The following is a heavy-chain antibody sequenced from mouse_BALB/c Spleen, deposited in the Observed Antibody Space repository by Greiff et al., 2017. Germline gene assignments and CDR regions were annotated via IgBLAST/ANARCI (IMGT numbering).Heavy chain of an antibody. Sequence: DVKLQESGAELVKPGASVKLSCTASGFNIKDTYMHWVKQRPEQGLEWIGRIDPANGNTKYDPKFQGKATITADTSSNTAYLQLSSLTSEDTAVYYCARRWDGSYWGQGTLVTVSA. J-gene: IGHJ3*01. CDR3: ARRWDGSY. D-gene: IGHD4-1*01. CDR1: GFNIKDTY. V-gene: IGHV14-3*02. CDR2: IDPANGNT.